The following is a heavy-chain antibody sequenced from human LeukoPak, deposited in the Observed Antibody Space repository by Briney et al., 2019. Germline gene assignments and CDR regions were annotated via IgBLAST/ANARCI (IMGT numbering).Heavy chain of an antibody. J-gene: IGHJ3*02. CDR3: ARNIAAAAPPGAFDI. V-gene: IGHV3-66*01. D-gene: IGHD6-13*01. CDR2: IYSGGST. CDR1: GFTVSSNY. Sequence: PGGSLRLSCAASGFTVSSNYMSWVRQAPGKGLEWVSVIYSGGSTYYADSVKGRFTISRDNSKNTLYLQMNSLRAEDTAVYYCARNIAAAAPPGAFDIWGQGTMVTVSS.